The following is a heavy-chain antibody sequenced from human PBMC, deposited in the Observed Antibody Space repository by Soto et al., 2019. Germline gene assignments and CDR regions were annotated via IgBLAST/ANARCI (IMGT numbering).Heavy chain of an antibody. Sequence: QVTLKESGPVLVKPTETLTVTCTVSGFSLSNVRMAVSWIRQPPGKALEWLAHIFSNDEKFISTSLRSRLTIFKDTSESPVGLTNTNMDPVDTGTYSCARIRYDRDYNSYWFFDLWGRGTLVTVSS. V-gene: IGHV2-26*01. CDR3: ARIRYDRDYNSYWFFDL. CDR1: GFSLSNVRMA. CDR2: IFSNDEK. D-gene: IGHD4-4*01. J-gene: IGHJ2*01.